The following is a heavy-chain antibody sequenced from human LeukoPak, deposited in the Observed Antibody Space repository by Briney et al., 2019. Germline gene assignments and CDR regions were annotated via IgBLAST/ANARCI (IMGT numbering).Heavy chain of an antibody. J-gene: IGHJ4*02. V-gene: IGHV4-59*08. D-gene: IGHD6-13*01. Sequence: SETLSRTCTVSGGSISSYYWSWIRQPPGKGLEWIGYIYYSGSTNYNPSLKSRVTISVDTSKDQFSLKLSSVTAADTAVYYCARMTGYSSSWYEGKDFDYWGQGTLVTVSS. CDR3: ARMTGYSSSWYEGKDFDY. CDR2: IYYSGST. CDR1: GGSISSYY.